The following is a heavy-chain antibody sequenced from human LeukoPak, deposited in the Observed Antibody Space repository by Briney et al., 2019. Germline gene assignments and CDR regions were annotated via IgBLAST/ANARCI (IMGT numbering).Heavy chain of an antibody. CDR3: ARDPTTYYYDSSGYYYRSYYFDY. CDR1: GGSFSGYY. J-gene: IGHJ4*02. Sequence: PSETLSLTCAVYGGSFSGYYWSWIRQLPGKGLEWIGEINHSGSTNYNPSLKSRVTISVDTSKNQFSLKLSSVTAADTAVYYCARDPTTYYYDSSGYYYRSYYFDYWGQGTLVTVSS. D-gene: IGHD3-22*01. CDR2: INHSGST. V-gene: IGHV4-34*01.